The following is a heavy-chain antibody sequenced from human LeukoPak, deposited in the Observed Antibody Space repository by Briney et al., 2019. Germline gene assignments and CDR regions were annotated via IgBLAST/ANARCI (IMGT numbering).Heavy chain of an antibody. CDR2: ISYDGSNK. Sequence: GGSLRLSCAASGFTSSSYAMHWVRQAPGKGLEWVAVISYDGSNKYYADSVKGRFTISRDNSKNTLYLQMNSLRAEDTAVYYCARYSSSWYAYYYGMDVWGQGTTVTVSS. CDR3: ARYSSSWYAYYYGMDV. J-gene: IGHJ6*02. V-gene: IGHV3-30-3*01. CDR1: GFTSSSYA. D-gene: IGHD6-13*01.